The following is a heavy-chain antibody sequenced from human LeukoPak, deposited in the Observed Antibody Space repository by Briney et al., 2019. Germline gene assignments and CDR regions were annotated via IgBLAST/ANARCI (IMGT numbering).Heavy chain of an antibody. V-gene: IGHV2-70*11. CDR1: GFSLSTSGMC. J-gene: IGHJ4*02. CDR3: ARMRAYSNAYYFDY. D-gene: IGHD4-11*01. Sequence: SGPTLVNPTQTLTLTCTFSGFSLSTSGMCVTWIRQPPGKALEWLARIDWDDDKYYSTSLKTRLTISKDTSKNQVVLTMTNMDPVDTATYYCARMRAYSNAYYFDYWGQGTLVTVSS. CDR2: IDWDDDK.